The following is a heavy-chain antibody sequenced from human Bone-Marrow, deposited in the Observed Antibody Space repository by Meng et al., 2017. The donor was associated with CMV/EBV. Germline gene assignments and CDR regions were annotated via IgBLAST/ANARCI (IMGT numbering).Heavy chain of an antibody. CDR2: INWNGGST. J-gene: IGHJ4*02. V-gene: IGHV3-20*03. D-gene: IGHD3-10*01. CDR3: ARDHSHYGSGSSIDY. CDR1: GFTFDDYG. Sequence: YGFTFDDYGMSWVRQAPGKGLEWVSGINWNGGSTGYADSVKGRFTISRDNAKNSLYLQMNSLRAEDTALYYCARDHSHYGSGSSIDYWGQGTLVTVSS.